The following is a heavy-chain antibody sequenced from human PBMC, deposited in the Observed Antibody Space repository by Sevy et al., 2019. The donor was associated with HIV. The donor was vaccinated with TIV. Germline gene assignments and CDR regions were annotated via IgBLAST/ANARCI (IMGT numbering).Heavy chain of an antibody. J-gene: IGHJ4*02. CDR3: ARGLYCSSTSCYDD. V-gene: IGHV1-8*01. CDR2: MNPNSGNT. CDR1: GYTFTSYD. Sequence: ASVKVSCKASGYTFTSYDINWVRQATGQGLEWMGWMNPNSGNTGYAQKFQGRVTMTRNTSISTAYMELSSLRSEDTALYYCARGLYCSSTSCYDDWGQGTLVTVSS. D-gene: IGHD2-2*01.